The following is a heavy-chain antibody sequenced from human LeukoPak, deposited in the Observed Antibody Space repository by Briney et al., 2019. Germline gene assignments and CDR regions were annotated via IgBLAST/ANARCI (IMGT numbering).Heavy chain of an antibody. Sequence: GGSLRLSCAASGFKLSSYYMDWVRQGAGKGLVWVSRLKSDGSSTKYADSVQGRFTISRDDAKNTLYLQMTSVRVEDAAVYYCARTTMETQYFDRWGQGTLVTVSS. CDR1: GFKLSSYY. V-gene: IGHV3-74*03. J-gene: IGHJ4*02. CDR2: LKSDGSST. CDR3: ARTTMETQYFDR. D-gene: IGHD1-1*01.